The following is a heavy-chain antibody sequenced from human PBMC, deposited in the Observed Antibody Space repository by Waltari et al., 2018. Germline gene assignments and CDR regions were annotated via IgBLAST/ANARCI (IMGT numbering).Heavy chain of an antibody. J-gene: IGHJ4*02. Sequence: QVQLVQSGAEVKKPGSSVKVSCKASGGTFSSYAISWVRQAPGQGLEWMGGIIPIFGTANYAQKFQGRVTITADESTSTAYMELSSLRSEDTAVYYCARDYYGSGSYFVLGYYFDYWGQGTLVIVSS. D-gene: IGHD3-10*01. CDR2: IIPIFGTA. CDR1: GGTFSSYA. CDR3: ARDYYGSGSYFVLGYYFDY. V-gene: IGHV1-69*01.